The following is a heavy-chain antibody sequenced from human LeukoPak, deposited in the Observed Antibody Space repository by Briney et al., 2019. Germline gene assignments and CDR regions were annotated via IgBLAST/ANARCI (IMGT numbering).Heavy chain of an antibody. CDR3: ARERLGFRVDV. J-gene: IGHJ6*04. CDR1: GDSISNYY. Sequence: SETLSLTCTVSGDSISNYYWTWIRQSAGKGLQWIGRINTSGNTNYNPYLKSRVTMSLDASKNQFSLNLSSVTAADTAVYYCARERLGFRVDVWGKGTTVTVSS. D-gene: IGHD3-10*01. CDR2: INTSGNT. V-gene: IGHV4-4*07.